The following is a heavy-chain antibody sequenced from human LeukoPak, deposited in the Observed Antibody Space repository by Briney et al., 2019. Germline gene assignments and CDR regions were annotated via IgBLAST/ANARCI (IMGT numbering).Heavy chain of an antibody. CDR2: IKQDGSEK. Sequence: GGSLRLSCAASGFTFSSCVMSWVRQAPGKGLEWVANIKQDGSEKYYVDSVKGRFTISRDNAKNSLYLQMNSLRAEDTAVYYCARSAMYYYYMDVWGKGTTVTVSS. J-gene: IGHJ6*03. CDR3: ARSAMYYYYMDV. CDR1: GFTFSSCV. V-gene: IGHV3-7*01.